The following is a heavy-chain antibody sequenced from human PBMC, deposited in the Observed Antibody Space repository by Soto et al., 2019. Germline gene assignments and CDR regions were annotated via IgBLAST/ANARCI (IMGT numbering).Heavy chain of an antibody. Sequence: EVQLVESGGGLVQPGGSLRLSCSASGFSFSDYAMHWVRQAPGKGLEYVSAISNNGGSTYYADSVKGRFTISRDNSKNTLYLQMSSLRGEDTAVYYCVKSMGQLAAAVSSGYYYYSYGMHVWGQGTTVTVSS. V-gene: IGHV3-64D*08. CDR3: VKSMGQLAAAVSSGYYYYSYGMHV. CDR1: GFSFSDYA. CDR2: ISNNGGST. J-gene: IGHJ6*02. D-gene: IGHD6-13*01.